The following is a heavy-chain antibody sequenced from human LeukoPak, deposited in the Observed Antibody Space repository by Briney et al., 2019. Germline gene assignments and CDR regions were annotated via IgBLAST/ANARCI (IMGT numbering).Heavy chain of an antibody. CDR2: IKEDGTEK. V-gene: IGHV3-7*01. Sequence: GGSLRLSCAASGFTFTRNWMSWVRQAPGKGLEWVANIKEDGTEKDYVDSVKGRFTISRDNAKNSLYLQMNNLRVEDTAVYYCAREYHWGQGTLVSVSS. J-gene: IGHJ5*02. CDR3: AREYH. CDR1: GFTFTRNW.